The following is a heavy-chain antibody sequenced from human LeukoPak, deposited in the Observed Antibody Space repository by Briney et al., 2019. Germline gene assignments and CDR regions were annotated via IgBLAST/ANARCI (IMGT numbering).Heavy chain of an antibody. D-gene: IGHD4-17*01. CDR1: GFSVSGYW. CDR2: IKQDGSEK. Sequence: HPGGSLRLSCAVSGFSVSGYWMTWVRQAPGKGLEWVANIKQDGSEKNYVDSVKGRFTISRDNAENSLFLQMNSLRAEDTAVYYCASKVTTGYWGQGTLVTVSS. CDR3: ASKVTTGY. V-gene: IGHV3-7*01. J-gene: IGHJ4*02.